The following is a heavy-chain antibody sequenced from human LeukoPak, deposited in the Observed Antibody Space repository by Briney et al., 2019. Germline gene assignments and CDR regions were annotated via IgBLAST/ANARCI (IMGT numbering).Heavy chain of an antibody. V-gene: IGHV4-30-4*08. CDR3: ARTYCSSTSCQNAAFDI. J-gene: IGHJ3*02. CDR2: IYYSGST. D-gene: IGHD2-2*01. CDR1: GGSISSGDYY. Sequence: SETLSLTCTVSGGSISSGDYYWSWIRQPPGKGLEWIGYIYYSGSTYYNPSLKSRVTISVDTSKNQFSLKLSSVTAADTAVYYCARTYCSSTSCQNAAFDIWGQGTMVTVSP.